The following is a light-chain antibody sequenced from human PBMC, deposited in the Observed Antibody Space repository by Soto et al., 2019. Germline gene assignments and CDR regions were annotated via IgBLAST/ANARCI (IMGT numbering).Light chain of an antibody. CDR1: RSVNNF. Sequence: EIVLTQSPVTLSLSPGERATLSCRASRSVNNFVAWYQEKPGQAPRLLFYGASTGATGLPARFSGSGSGTEFTLTISSLQSDDIAVYYCQQYHNWPAFGQGTKVDIK. CDR2: GAS. CDR3: QQYHNWPA. V-gene: IGKV3-15*01. J-gene: IGKJ1*01.